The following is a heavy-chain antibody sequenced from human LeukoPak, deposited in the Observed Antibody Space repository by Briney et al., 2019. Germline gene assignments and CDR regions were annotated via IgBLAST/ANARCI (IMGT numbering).Heavy chain of an antibody. J-gene: IGHJ5*02. V-gene: IGHV3-48*01. CDR3: VRGQDGIDNWFDP. CDR2: IRGNSETI. Sequence: GGSLRLSCAASGFTFSSYWMSWVRQAPGKGLEWISYIRGNSETIHYADSVKGRFTISRDSAKNSLSLQMTSLRAEDTAVYYCVRGQDGIDNWFDPWGQGTLVTVAS. D-gene: IGHD5-24*01. CDR1: GFTFSSYW.